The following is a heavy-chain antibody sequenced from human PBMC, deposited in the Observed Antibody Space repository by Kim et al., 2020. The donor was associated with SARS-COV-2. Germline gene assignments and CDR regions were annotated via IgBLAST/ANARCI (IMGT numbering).Heavy chain of an antibody. Sequence: GSTYSSPSLKSRVTISVDTSKNQFSLKLSSVTAADTAVYYCARQGGYFDYWGQGTLVTVSS. J-gene: IGHJ4*02. V-gene: IGHV4-39*01. D-gene: IGHD1-26*01. CDR2: GST. CDR3: ARQGGYFDY.